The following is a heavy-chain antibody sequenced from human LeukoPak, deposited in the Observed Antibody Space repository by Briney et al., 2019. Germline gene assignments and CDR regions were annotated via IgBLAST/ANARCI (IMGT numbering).Heavy chain of an antibody. CDR3: ARGQYCSTTTCYSARWYFDF. V-gene: IGHV4-34*01. CDR1: GGAFSNYF. J-gene: IGHJ4*02. D-gene: IGHD2-2*01. Sequence: SETLSLTCAVSGGAFSNYFWTWIRQPPGKGREWIAEIIGSGSNYFSSFLRSRVAISLDTSKNQFSLRLTSLTAADTAVYYCARGQYCSTTTCYSARWYFDFWGQGTLVTVSS. CDR2: IIGSGSN.